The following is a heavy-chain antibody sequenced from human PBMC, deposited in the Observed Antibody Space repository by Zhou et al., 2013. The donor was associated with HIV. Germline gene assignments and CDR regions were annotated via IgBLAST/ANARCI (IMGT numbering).Heavy chain of an antibody. Sequence: QVQLVQSGAEVKKPGSSVKVSCKASGGTFSSYAMSWVRQAPGQGLEWMGGITLIPGTPNYAQKFQGRVTIMTDGSTSTAYMELSSLRSEDTALYFCARGYCTALGCSFHTWGQGTLVTVSS. CDR2: ITLIPGTP. CDR3: ARGYCTALGCSFHT. D-gene: IGHD2-8*02. CDR1: GGTFSSYA. J-gene: IGHJ4*02. V-gene: IGHV1-69*01.